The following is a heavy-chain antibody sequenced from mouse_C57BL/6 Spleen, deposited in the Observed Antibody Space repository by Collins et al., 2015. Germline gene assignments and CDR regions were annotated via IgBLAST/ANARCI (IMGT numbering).Heavy chain of an antibody. J-gene: IGHJ1*03. CDR3: MRYNRYWYFDV. CDR1: GFTFSGFW. CDR2: INSDGSAI. Sequence: EVQLLETGGGLVQPGGSRGLSCEGSGFTFSGFWMSWVRQTPGKTLEWIGDINSDGSAINYAPSIKDRFTIFRDNDKSTLYPQMSNVRSEDTATYFCMRYNRYWYFDVWGTGTTVTVSS. V-gene: IGHV11-2*01.